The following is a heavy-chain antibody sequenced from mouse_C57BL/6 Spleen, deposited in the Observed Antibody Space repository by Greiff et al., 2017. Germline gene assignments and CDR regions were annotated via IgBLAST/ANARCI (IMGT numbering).Heavy chain of an antibody. J-gene: IGHJ2*01. CDR3: ARGYDGYYFDY. CDR2: IDPSDSET. CDR1: GYTFTSYW. Sequence: QVQLQQPGAELVRPGSSVKLSCKASGYTFTSYWMHWVKQRPIQGLEWIGNIDPSDSETHSNQKFKDKATLTVDKSSSTAYMQLSSLTSEDSAVYYCARGYDGYYFDYWGQGTTLTVSS. D-gene: IGHD2-3*01. V-gene: IGHV1-52*01.